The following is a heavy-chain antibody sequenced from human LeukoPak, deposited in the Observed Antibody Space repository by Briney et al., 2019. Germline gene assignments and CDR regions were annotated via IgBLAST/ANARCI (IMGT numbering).Heavy chain of an antibody. Sequence: SETLSLTCTVSGGSIRPYYWSWMRQPPGKGPEYVGYIFHTGGTNYNPSLGSRVTMSVDTSKNQFSLKLSSVTAADTAVYYCARGPNVVVTAIPIDYWGQGILVTVSS. J-gene: IGHJ4*02. CDR1: GGSIRPYY. CDR3: ARGPNVVVTAIPIDY. CDR2: IFHTGGT. D-gene: IGHD2-21*02. V-gene: IGHV4-59*12.